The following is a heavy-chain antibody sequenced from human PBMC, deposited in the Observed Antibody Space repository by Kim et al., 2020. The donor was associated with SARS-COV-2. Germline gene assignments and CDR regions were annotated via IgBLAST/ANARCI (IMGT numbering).Heavy chain of an antibody. CDR1: GLTFSIAS. CDR3: ARDPRAVGARVIGYYFDY. V-gene: IGHV3-48*02. D-gene: IGHD1-26*01. J-gene: IGHJ4*02. Sequence: GGSLRLSCAASGLTFSIASMNWVRQAPGKGLGWIAYISSSSATMYYADSVKGRFSIYRDNGKDSVYLQMNSLRDEDTAVYYCARDPRAVGARVIGYYFDYWGQGTLVTVSS. CDR2: ISSSSATM.